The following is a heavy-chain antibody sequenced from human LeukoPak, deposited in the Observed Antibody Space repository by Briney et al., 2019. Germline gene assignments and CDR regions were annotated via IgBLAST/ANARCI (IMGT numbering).Heavy chain of an antibody. CDR1: GFTFSSYG. J-gene: IGHJ4*02. V-gene: IGHV3-30*02. CDR2: IRYDGSNK. Sequence: PGGSLRLSCAASGFTFSSYGMHWVRQAPGKGREWVAFIRYDGSNKYYADSVKGRFTISRDNSKNTLYLQINSLQAEDTALYYCAQDRGIAPAADYWGQGTLVTVSS. D-gene: IGHD2-2*01. CDR3: AQDRGIAPAADY.